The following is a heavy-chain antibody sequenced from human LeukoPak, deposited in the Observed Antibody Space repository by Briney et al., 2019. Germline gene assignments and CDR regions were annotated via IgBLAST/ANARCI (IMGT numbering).Heavy chain of an antibody. Sequence: PGKSLRLSCVASGFTFSSYAMHWVRQAPGKGLEWVAVISDDGTKEYYADSVKGRFTISRDNSRNTVYTSKSTLFLQMNSLRPEDTAVYYCARGKIRYRYGRFDYWGQGILVTVSS. CDR3: ARGKIRYRYGRFDY. CDR1: GFTFSSYA. D-gene: IGHD5-18*01. V-gene: IGHV3-30-3*01. J-gene: IGHJ4*02. CDR2: ISDDGTKE.